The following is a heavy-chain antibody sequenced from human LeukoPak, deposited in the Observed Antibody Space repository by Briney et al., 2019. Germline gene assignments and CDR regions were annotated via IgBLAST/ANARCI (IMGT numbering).Heavy chain of an antibody. D-gene: IGHD3-22*01. Sequence: PGGSLRLSCAASGFTFSSYSMNWVRQAPGKGLEWVSYISSSSSTIYYADSVKGRFTISRDNAKNSLYLQMNSLRAEDTAVYYCARGSLYYDSSGYYPGYWGQGTLVTVSS. CDR2: ISSSSSTI. CDR1: GFTFSSYS. J-gene: IGHJ4*02. V-gene: IGHV3-48*04. CDR3: ARGSLYYDSSGYYPGY.